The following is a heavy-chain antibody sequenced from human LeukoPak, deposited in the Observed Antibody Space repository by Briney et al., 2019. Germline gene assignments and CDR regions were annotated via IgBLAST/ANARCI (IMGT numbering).Heavy chain of an antibody. J-gene: IGHJ4*02. V-gene: IGHV3-30*18. CDR1: GFTFSSYG. Sequence: GGSLRLSCAASGFTFSSYGMHWVRQAPGKGLEWVAVISYDGSNKYYADSVKGRFTISRDNSKNTLYLQMNSLRAEDTAVHYCAKDSELENWGQGTLVTVSS. D-gene: IGHD3-3*01. CDR3: AKDSELEN. CDR2: ISYDGSNK.